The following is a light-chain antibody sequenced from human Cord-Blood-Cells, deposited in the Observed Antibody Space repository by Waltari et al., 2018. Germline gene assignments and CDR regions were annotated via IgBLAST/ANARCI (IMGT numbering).Light chain of an antibody. J-gene: IGLJ3*02. CDR3: CSYAGSSTWV. Sequence: SPLPQPAPLSGPPGRPFTIPCTGPSSEVGSYTLVPWYQQHPGKAPKLMIYEGSKRPSGVSNRFSGSKSGNTASLTISGLQAEDEADYYCCSYAGSSTWVFGGGTKLTVL. CDR1: SSEVGSYTL. CDR2: EGS. V-gene: IGLV2-23*01.